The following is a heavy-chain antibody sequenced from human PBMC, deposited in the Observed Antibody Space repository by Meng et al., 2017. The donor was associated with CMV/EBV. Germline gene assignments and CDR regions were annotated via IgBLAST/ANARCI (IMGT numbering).Heavy chain of an antibody. D-gene: IGHD1-7*01. Sequence: QGQLVQSVAEAKKPWASVKGACKASGYTFTGYYMHWVRQAPGQGLEWMGWINPNSGGTNYAQKFQGRVTMTRDTSISTAYMELSRLRSDDTAVYYCATYIGNYINWYFDLWGRGTLVTVSS. CDR3: ATYIGNYINWYFDL. CDR2: INPNSGGT. CDR1: GYTFTGYY. J-gene: IGHJ2*01. V-gene: IGHV1-2*02.